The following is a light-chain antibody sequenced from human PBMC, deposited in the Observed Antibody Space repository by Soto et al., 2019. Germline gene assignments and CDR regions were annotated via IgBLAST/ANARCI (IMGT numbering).Light chain of an antibody. Sequence: QSVLTQPPSASGAPGQRVTISCSGGRSNIGNNPVNWYQQVPGSAPKLLISFSSDRPSGIPDRFSGSKSGTSASLAISGLQSEDEADYHCSTWDDSLNAVVFGGGTKVTVL. V-gene: IGLV1-44*01. CDR3: STWDDSLNAVV. J-gene: IGLJ2*01. CDR1: RSNIGNNP. CDR2: FSS.